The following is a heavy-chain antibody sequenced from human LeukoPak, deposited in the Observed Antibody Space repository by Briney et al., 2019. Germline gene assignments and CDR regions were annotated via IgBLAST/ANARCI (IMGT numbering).Heavy chain of an antibody. J-gene: IGHJ6*02. D-gene: IGHD6-13*01. CDR1: GFTFSSYA. CDR3: AKGRWPRPGYSSSWYVGYGMDV. CDR2: ISGSGGST. V-gene: IGHV3-23*01. Sequence: GGSLRLSCAASGFTFSSYAMSWVRQAPGKGLEWVSAISGSGGSTYYADSVKGRFTISRDNSKNTLYLQMNSLRAEDTAVYYCAKGRWPRPGYSSSWYVGYGMDVWGQGTTVTVSS.